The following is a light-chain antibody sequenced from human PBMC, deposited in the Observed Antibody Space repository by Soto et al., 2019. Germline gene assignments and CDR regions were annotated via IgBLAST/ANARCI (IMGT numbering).Light chain of an antibody. CDR1: SSDVGGYNY. CDR2: EVT. CDR3: LLYYGGIQV. J-gene: IGLJ3*02. V-gene: IGLV2-14*01. Sequence: QSALTQPASVSGSPGQSITISCTGTSSDVGGYNYVSWYQQHPGKAPKLIIYEVTHRPSGVSSRFYGSRSGNTASLTISGLQAEDEADYYCLLYYGGIQVFGGGTKLTVL.